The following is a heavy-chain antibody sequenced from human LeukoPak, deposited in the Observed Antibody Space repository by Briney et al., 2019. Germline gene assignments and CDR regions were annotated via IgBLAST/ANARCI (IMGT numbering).Heavy chain of an antibody. CDR2: ISSNSSTI. D-gene: IGHD3-10*01. V-gene: IGHV3-48*04. J-gene: IGHJ4*02. CDR1: GITFSRYS. CDR3: AMVRGVIFDY. Sequence: PGGSLRLSCAASGITFSRYSMNWVRQAPGKGLEWVSYISSNSSTIYYADSVKGRFTISRDDAKNSLYLQMNRLRVEDTAVYYCAMVRGVIFDYWGQGTLVTVSS.